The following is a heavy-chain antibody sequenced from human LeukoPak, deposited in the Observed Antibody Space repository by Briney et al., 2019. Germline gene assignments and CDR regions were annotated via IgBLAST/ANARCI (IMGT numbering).Heavy chain of an antibody. V-gene: IGHV3-49*04. Sequence: GGSLRLTCTTSGFTFGDYDMTWVRQAPGKGLEWVGFVRSKPSGGTAEYAASVKGRFTISRDNSKNTLYLQMNSLRAADTAVYYCARDKGTSYLSSFDYWGQGTLVTVSS. CDR3: ARDKGTSYLSSFDY. CDR2: VRSKPSGGTA. CDR1: GFTFGDYD. J-gene: IGHJ4*02. D-gene: IGHD6-6*01.